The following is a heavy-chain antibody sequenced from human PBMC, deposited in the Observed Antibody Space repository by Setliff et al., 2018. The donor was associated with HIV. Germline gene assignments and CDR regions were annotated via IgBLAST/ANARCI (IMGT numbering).Heavy chain of an antibody. CDR1: GGSISSYY. Sequence: SETLSLTCTVSGGSISSYYWSWIRQPPGKGLEWIGYIYYSGSTNYNPSLKSRVTISVDTSKNQFSLKLSSVTAADTAVYYCARGRKRDGYNFYYYYMDVWDKVTTVTVSS. CDR3: ARGRKRDGYNFYYYYMDV. D-gene: IGHD5-12*01. J-gene: IGHJ6*03. V-gene: IGHV4-59*12. CDR2: IYYSGST.